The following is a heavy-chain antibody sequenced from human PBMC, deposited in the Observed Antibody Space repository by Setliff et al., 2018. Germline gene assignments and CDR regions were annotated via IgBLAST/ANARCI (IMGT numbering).Heavy chain of an antibody. Sequence: PGGSLRLSCVASGFIISDYWMTWVRQAPGKGLEWVADIRQDGTNKYYADSVKGRFTMSRDNAKNSLYLQMNSLRAEDTARYYCAKGKGPQPRPSLDYWGQGTLVTVSS. V-gene: IGHV3-7*03. CDR2: IRQDGTNK. CDR1: GFIISDYW. J-gene: IGHJ4*02. CDR3: AKGKGPQPRPSLDY.